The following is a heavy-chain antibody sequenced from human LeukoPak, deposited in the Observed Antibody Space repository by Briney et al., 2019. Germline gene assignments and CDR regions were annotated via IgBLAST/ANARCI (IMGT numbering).Heavy chain of an antibody. CDR3: ARGFDGQQLGFVLYYYYYMDV. J-gene: IGHJ6*03. CDR2: INHSGST. V-gene: IGHV4-34*01. Sequence: SETLSLTCTVSGGSISSYYWSWIRQPPGKGLEWIGEINHSGSTNYNPSLKSRVTISVDTSKNQFSLKLSSVTAADTAVYYCARGFDGQQLGFVLYYYYYMDVWGKGTTVTVSS. D-gene: IGHD6-13*01. CDR1: GGSISSYY.